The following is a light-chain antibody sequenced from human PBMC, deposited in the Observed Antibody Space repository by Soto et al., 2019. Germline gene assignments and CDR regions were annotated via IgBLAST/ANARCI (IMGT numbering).Light chain of an antibody. CDR2: EVS. CDR1: RSDIGGYNF. Sequence: QSALTQPASVSGSPGQSITISCTGTRSDIGGYNFVSWYQQYPDEAPRLIIYEVSNRPSGISNRYSGSKFDNTASLTISGLQPADDAIYYCSSYTATTSPVFGGGTKLTVL. CDR3: SSYTATTSPV. V-gene: IGLV2-14*01. J-gene: IGLJ3*02.